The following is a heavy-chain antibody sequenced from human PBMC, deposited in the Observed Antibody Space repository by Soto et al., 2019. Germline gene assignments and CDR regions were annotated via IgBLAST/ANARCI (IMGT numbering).Heavy chain of an antibody. V-gene: IGHV1-18*01. CDR1: GYSFVRYG. Sequence: QVLLVQSGAEVKKPGASVKVSCKTSGYSFVRYGVSWVRQAPGQGLEWMGWISVYNGITNYARKVQGRVILTTDTSTDTAYMELRGLKSDDTAMYFCARGYYGLDVWGQGTTIIVSS. CDR3: ARGYYGLDV. CDR2: ISVYNGIT. J-gene: IGHJ6*02.